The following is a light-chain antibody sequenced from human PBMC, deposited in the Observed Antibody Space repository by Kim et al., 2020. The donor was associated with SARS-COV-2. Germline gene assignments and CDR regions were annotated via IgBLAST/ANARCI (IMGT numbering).Light chain of an antibody. Sequence: DIQMTQSPPSLSASVGDRVTITCRASQGISNSLAWYQQKPGKGPKVLIYDASTLQSGVPSRFSGSGSGTDFTLTISSLQPEDVATYYCQKYNSAPWTLGQGTKVDIK. J-gene: IGKJ1*01. CDR1: QGISNS. V-gene: IGKV1-27*01. CDR3: QKYNSAPWT. CDR2: DAS.